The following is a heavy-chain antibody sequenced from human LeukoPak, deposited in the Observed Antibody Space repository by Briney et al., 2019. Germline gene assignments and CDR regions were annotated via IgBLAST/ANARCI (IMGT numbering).Heavy chain of an antibody. Sequence: SQTLSLTCAISGDSVSSNSAAWNWIRQSPSRGLEWLGRTYYRSKWYNDYAVSVKSRITVNPDTSKNQFSLQLNSVTPEDTAVYYCARFTYYYDSGRMDAFDIWGQGTMVTVSS. J-gene: IGHJ3*02. CDR1: GDSVSSNSAA. CDR3: ARFTYYYDSGRMDAFDI. CDR2: TYYRSKWYN. D-gene: IGHD3-22*01. V-gene: IGHV6-1*01.